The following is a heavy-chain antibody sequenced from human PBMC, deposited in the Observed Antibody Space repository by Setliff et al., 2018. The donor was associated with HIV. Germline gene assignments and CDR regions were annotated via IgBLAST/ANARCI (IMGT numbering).Heavy chain of an antibody. Sequence: LRLSCAVSGFTFIRYGMYWVRQAPGKGLEWVAFIRYDGSYRYYVDSVKGRFTISRDNSKNTMFLQMNSLRVEDTAIYYCAKMHTAMDPDTFDIWGQGTMVTVSS. CDR3: AKMHTAMDPDTFDI. J-gene: IGHJ3*02. D-gene: IGHD5-18*01. CDR1: GFTFIRYG. CDR2: IRYDGSYR. V-gene: IGHV3-30*02.